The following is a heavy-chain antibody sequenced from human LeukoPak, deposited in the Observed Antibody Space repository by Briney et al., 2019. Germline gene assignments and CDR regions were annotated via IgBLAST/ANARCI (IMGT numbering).Heavy chain of an antibody. D-gene: IGHD6-13*01. Sequence: SETLSLTCTVSGGSISSGGYYWSWIRQHPGKGLEWIGYIYYSGSTYYNPSLQSRVTISADTSKNQFSLKLSSVTAADTAVYYCARARSAAGNFDYWGQGTLVTASS. V-gene: IGHV4-31*03. J-gene: IGHJ4*02. CDR3: ARARSAAGNFDY. CDR1: GGSISSGGYY. CDR2: IYYSGST.